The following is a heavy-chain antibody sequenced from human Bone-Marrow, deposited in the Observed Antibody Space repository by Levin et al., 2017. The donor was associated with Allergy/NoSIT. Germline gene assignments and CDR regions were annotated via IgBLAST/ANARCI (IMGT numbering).Heavy chain of an antibody. V-gene: IGHV1-69*13. CDR1: GGTFSTFE. Sequence: SVKVSCTASGGTFSTFEISWLRQAPGQGFEWMGGIIPMYGTINHAQKFQGRVTLTADPSTTTAYMELSSLRSEDTAVYFCAREYGAGATRAFDSWGQGTLVTVTS. CDR2: IIPMYGTI. CDR3: AREYGAGATRAFDS. J-gene: IGHJ4*02. D-gene: IGHD3-10*01.